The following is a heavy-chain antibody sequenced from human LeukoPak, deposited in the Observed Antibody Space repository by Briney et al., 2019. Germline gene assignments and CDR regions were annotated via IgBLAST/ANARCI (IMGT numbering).Heavy chain of an antibody. V-gene: IGHV3-7*02. CDR3: AKNGGPHGMDV. Sequence: PGGSLRLSCATSGFTFSSIWMSWVRQAPGKGLEWVANIKHDGSETNYVDSVKGRFTISRDNAKNSLHLQMNSLRVGDTAVYYCAKNGGPHGMDVWGQGTTVTVSS. J-gene: IGHJ6*02. D-gene: IGHD3-16*01. CDR1: GFTFSSIW. CDR2: IKHDGSET.